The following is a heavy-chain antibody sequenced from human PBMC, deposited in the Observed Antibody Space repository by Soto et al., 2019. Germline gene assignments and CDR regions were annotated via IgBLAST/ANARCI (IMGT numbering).Heavy chain of an antibody. Sequence: QVQLVQSGAEVKKPGSSVKVSCKASGGTFSSYAISWVRQAPGQVLEWMGGIIPIFGTANYAQKFQGRVTITADKSTSTAYMELSSLRSEDTAVYYCARDIVVVVAATPGWFDPWGQGTLVTVSS. D-gene: IGHD2-15*01. J-gene: IGHJ5*02. V-gene: IGHV1-69*06. CDR2: IIPIFGTA. CDR1: GGTFSSYA. CDR3: ARDIVVVVAATPGWFDP.